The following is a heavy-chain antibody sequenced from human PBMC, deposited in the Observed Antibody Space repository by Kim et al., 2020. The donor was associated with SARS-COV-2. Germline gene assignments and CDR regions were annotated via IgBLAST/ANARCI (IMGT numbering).Heavy chain of an antibody. CDR3: ASSSTVVAPRY. Sequence: GGSLRLSCAASGFTVSSNHMNWVRQAPGKGLEWVSIIYRGGGTYYADSVKGRFTISRDNSKNTLYLQMNSLRAEDTAIYYCASSSTVVAPRYWGQGTLVTVSS. J-gene: IGHJ4*02. D-gene: IGHD2-15*01. CDR2: IYRGGGT. V-gene: IGHV3-53*01. CDR1: GFTVSSNH.